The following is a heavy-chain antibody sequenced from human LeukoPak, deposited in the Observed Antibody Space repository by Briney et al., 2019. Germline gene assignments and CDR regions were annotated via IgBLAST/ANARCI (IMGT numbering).Heavy chain of an antibody. J-gene: IGHJ4*02. CDR3: ARGGLLRGSYWYAYYFDY. V-gene: IGHV4-34*01. CDR1: GGSISSYY. Sequence: SETLSLTCTVSGGSISSYYWSWIRQPPGKGLEWIGEINHSGSTNYNPSLKSRVTISVDTSKNQFSLKLSSVTAADTAVYYCARGGLLRGSYWYAYYFDYWGQGTLVTVSS. CDR2: INHSGST. D-gene: IGHD1-26*01.